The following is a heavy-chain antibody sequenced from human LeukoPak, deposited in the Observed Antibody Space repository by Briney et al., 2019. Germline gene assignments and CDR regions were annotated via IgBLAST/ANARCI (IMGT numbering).Heavy chain of an antibody. D-gene: IGHD6-19*01. V-gene: IGHV3-30*02. CDR2: IPYDGSNK. Sequence: GGSRRLSGPPSGFTLGSKGMHWVGQPPGKGRGWVPLIPYDGSNKYYADSVKGRFTISRDNSKNTLYLQMNSLRAEDTAVYYCAKPPSGSSSGWSFHYWGQGTLVTVSS. J-gene: IGHJ4*02. CDR3: AKPPSGSSSGWSFHY. CDR1: GFTLGSKG.